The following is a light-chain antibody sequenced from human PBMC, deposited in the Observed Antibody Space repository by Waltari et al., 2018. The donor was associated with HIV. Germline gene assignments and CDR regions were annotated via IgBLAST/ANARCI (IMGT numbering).Light chain of an antibody. Sequence: ELVMTQSPATLSVSPGESATLSCRASQSVSSNLAWYQQKPGQAPRLLIYGASTRATGIPARFSGSGSGTEFTLTISSLQSEDFAVYYCQQYNNWLTWTFGQGTKVEIK. V-gene: IGKV3-15*01. CDR1: QSVSSN. CDR3: QQYNNWLTWT. J-gene: IGKJ1*01. CDR2: GAS.